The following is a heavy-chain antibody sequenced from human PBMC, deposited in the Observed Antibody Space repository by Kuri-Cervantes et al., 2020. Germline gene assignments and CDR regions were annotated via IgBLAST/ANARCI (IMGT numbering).Heavy chain of an antibody. D-gene: IGHD6-6*01. CDR3: ARADSSSYYYYMDV. Sequence: ASVKVSCKASGYTFTSYAMNWVRQAPGQGLEWMGWINTNTGNPTYAQGFTGRFVFSLDTSVSTAYLQICSLKAEDTAVYYCARADSSSYYYYMDVWGKGTPVTVSS. V-gene: IGHV7-4-1*01. J-gene: IGHJ6*03. CDR2: INTNTGNP. CDR1: GYTFTSYA.